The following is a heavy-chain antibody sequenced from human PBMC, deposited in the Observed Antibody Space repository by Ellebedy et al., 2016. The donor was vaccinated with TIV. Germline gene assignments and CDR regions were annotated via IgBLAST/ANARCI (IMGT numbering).Heavy chain of an antibody. D-gene: IGHD5-18*01. CDR2: FSRSGAT. CDR1: GFTFSTYA. V-gene: IGHV3-23*01. CDR3: ARESTTMVFYFFDY. J-gene: IGHJ4*02. Sequence: GESLKISXAASGFTFSTYAMGWVRQAPGMGLEWVSTFSRSGATRYADSVKGRFTISRDNSKNTLYLQMNSLRAEDTAVYYCARESTTMVFYFFDYWGQGTLVTVSS.